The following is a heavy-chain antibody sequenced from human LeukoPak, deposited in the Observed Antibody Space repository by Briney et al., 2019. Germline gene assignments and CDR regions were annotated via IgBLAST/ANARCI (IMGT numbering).Heavy chain of an antibody. CDR3: TREGLATMIRGVIPY. CDR2: IYYSGST. Sequence: SETLSLTCTVSGGSISSGDYYWSWIRQPPGKGLEWIGYIYYSGSTYYNPSLKSRVTISVDTSKNQFSLKLSSVTAADTAVYYCTREGLATMIRGVIPYWGQGTLVTVSS. J-gene: IGHJ4*02. CDR1: GGSISSGDYY. V-gene: IGHV4-30-4*02. D-gene: IGHD3-10*01.